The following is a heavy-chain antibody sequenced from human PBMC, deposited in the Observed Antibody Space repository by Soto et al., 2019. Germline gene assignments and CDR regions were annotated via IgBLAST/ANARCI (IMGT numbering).Heavy chain of an antibody. CDR2: INHSGGT. D-gene: IGHD3-10*01. CDR3: ARPVWFGNMGYFDS. Sequence: SETLSLTCAVYGGSFNGYYWSWIRQPPGKGLEWIGEINHSGGTNYNPSLKSRVTMSLDTSKNQFSLKLTSVTAADTGLYFCARPVWFGNMGYFDSWGQGSLVTSPQ. V-gene: IGHV4-34*01. CDR1: GGSFNGYY. J-gene: IGHJ4*02.